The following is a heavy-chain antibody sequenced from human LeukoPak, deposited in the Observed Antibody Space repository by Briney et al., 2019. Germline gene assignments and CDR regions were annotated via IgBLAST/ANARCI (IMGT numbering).Heavy chain of an antibody. CDR2: ISAYNGNT. J-gene: IGHJ5*02. D-gene: IGHD3-3*01. CDR3: ARGLEWLTRRHTWFDP. V-gene: IGHV1-18*01. CDR1: GGTFSSYA. Sequence: ASVKVSCKASGGTFSSYAISWVRQAPGQGLEWMGWISAYNGNTNYAQKLQGRVTMTTDTSTSTAYMELRSLRSDDTAVYYCARGLEWLTRRHTWFDPWGQGTLVTVSS.